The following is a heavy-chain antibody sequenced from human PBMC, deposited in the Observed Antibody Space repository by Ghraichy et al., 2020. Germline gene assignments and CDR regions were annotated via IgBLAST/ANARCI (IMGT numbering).Heavy chain of an antibody. V-gene: IGHV3-48*01. CDR2: ISSSSSTI. CDR3: ARVAYYYDSSGRDAFDI. CDR1: GFTFSSYS. J-gene: IGHJ3*02. Sequence: GGSLRLSCAASGFTFSSYSMNWVRQAPGKGLEWVSYISSSSSTIYYADSVKGRFTISRDNAKNSLYLQMNSLRAEDTAVYYCARVAYYYDSSGRDAFDIWGQGTMVTVSS. D-gene: IGHD3-22*01.